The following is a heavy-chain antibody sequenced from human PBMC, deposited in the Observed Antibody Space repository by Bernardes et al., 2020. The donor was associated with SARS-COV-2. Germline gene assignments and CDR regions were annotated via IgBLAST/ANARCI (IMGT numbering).Heavy chain of an antibody. CDR2: ISSSSSTK. J-gene: IGHJ4*02. V-gene: IGHV3-48*01. CDR1: GFIFSSYS. Sequence: GGSLRLSCAASGFIFSSYSMNWVRQAPGKGLEWVSYISSSSSTKYYADSVKGRFTISRDNAKNSLYLQMNSLRAEDTAIYYCAKSGSYYTGSYFDYWGQGTLVTVSS. D-gene: IGHD1-26*01. CDR3: AKSGSYYTGSYFDY.